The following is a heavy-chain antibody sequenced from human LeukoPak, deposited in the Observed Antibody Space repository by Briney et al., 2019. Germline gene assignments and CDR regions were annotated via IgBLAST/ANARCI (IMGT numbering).Heavy chain of an antibody. D-gene: IGHD2-2*01. V-gene: IGHV1-2*02. J-gene: IGHJ4*02. Sequence: ASVKVSCKASGYTFTGYYMHWVRQAPGQGLEWMGWINPNSGSTNYAQKFQGRVTMARDTSISTAYMELSRLRSDDTAVYYCARACDIVVVPAAMGFDYWGQGTLVTVSS. CDR3: ARACDIVVVPAAMGFDY. CDR1: GYTFTGYY. CDR2: INPNSGST.